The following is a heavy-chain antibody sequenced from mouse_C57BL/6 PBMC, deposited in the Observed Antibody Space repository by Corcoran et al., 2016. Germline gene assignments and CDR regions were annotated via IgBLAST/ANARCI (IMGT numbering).Heavy chain of an antibody. V-gene: IGHV1-26*01. CDR3: ANYGWFAY. J-gene: IGHJ3*01. CDR1: GYTFTDYY. CDR2: INPNNGGT. D-gene: IGHD1-1*01. Sequence: EAQLQQSGPQLVKPGASVNISCTASGYTFTDYYMNWVKQSHGKSLEWIGDINPNNGGTSYNQKFKGKATLTVDKSSSTAYMELRSLTSEDSAVYYCANYGWFAYWGQGTLVTVSA.